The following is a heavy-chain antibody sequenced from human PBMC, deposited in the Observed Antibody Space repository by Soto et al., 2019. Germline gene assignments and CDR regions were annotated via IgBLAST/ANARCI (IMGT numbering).Heavy chain of an antibody. CDR1: GGSIGSYY. D-gene: IGHD6-19*01. J-gene: IGHJ5*02. Sequence: SETLSLTCTVSGGSIGSYYWSWIRQPPGKGLEWIGYIYYSGSTNYNPSLKSRVTISVDTSKNQFSLKLSSVTAADTAVYYCASSYSSGWYWFDPCGQGTLVTVSS. CDR3: ASSYSSGWYWFDP. CDR2: IYYSGST. V-gene: IGHV4-59*01.